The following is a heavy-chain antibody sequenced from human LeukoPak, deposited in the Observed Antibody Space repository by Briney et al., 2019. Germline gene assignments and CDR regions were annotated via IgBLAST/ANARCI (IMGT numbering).Heavy chain of an antibody. CDR3: AKRAADVLYYFDY. J-gene: IGHJ4*02. Sequence: GGSLRLSCAASGLTFSSYGMHWVRQAPGKGLEWGAFIRYDGSNKYYADSVKGRFTISRDNSKNTLYLQMNSLRAEDTAVYYCAKRAADVLYYFDYWGQGTLVTVSS. CDR2: IRYDGSNK. CDR1: GLTFSSYG. V-gene: IGHV3-30*02. D-gene: IGHD6-13*01.